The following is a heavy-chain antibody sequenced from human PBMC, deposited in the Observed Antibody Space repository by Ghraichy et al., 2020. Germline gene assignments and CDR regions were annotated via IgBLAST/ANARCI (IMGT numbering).Heavy chain of an antibody. CDR3: LGWLGASWFDP. Sequence: SQTLSLTCAVYGGSFSAYYWSWIRQPPGKGLEWIGEINHSGSTNYNPSLKSRVTMSVDTSKSQFSLKLTSVTAADTAVYYCLGWLGASWFDPWGQGTLVTVSS. CDR2: INHSGST. V-gene: IGHV4-34*01. D-gene: IGHD4-23*01. J-gene: IGHJ5*02. CDR1: GGSFSAYY.